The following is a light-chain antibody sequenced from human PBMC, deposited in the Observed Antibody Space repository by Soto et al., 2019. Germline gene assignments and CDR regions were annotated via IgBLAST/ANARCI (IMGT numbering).Light chain of an antibody. J-gene: IGLJ3*02. CDR2: EVN. Sequence: QSALTQPASVSGSPGQSITISCTGTSSDVGSYNYVSWYQQHPGKAPKLIIFEVNNRPSGVSNRFSGSKSGNTASLTISGLQPEDEADYYCNSYTSSSTWVFGGGTKLTVL. CDR1: SSDVGSYNY. CDR3: NSYTSSSTWV. V-gene: IGLV2-14*01.